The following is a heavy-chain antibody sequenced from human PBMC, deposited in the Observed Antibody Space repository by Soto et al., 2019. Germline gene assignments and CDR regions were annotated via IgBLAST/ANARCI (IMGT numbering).Heavy chain of an antibody. CDR1: GFSFSKAW. V-gene: IGHV3-15*07. Sequence: EVQLVESGGGLVKPGGSLRLSCAASGFSFSKAWMNWVRQAPGKGLEWVGRIRSRSGTTDYDAPVKGRFTISRDDSKYTLYLQMNSLKVEDTAVYFCTTSRNPNIDDHWGQGTLVIVSS. CDR3: TTSRNPNIDDH. J-gene: IGHJ4*02. CDR2: IRSRSGTT.